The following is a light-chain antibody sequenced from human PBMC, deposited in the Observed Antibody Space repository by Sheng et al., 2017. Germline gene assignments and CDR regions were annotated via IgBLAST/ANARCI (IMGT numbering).Light chain of an antibody. CDR2: KDI. Sequence: SYELTQPSSVSVSPGQTANITCSGDILARKYARWFQQKPGQAPVQVIYKDIERPSGIPERFSGSSSGTTVTLTISGAQVDDEADYYCYSAADNSLVFGGGTKLTVL. V-gene: IGLV3-27*01. CDR1: ILARKY. CDR3: YSAADNSLV. J-gene: IGLJ2*01.